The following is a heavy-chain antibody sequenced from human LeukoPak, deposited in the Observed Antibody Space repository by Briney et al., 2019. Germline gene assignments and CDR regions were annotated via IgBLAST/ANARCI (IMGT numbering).Heavy chain of an antibody. CDR3: ARVPGIAVAEGLAYFDY. V-gene: IGHV3-66*01. CDR1: GFTVSSNY. CDR2: IYSGGST. D-gene: IGHD6-19*01. J-gene: IGHJ4*02. Sequence: GGSLRLSCAASGFTVSSNYMSWVRQAPGKGQEWVSDIYSGGSTYYADSVKGRFTISRDNSKNTLYLQMNSLRAEDTAVYYCARVPGIAVAEGLAYFDYWGQGTLVTVSS.